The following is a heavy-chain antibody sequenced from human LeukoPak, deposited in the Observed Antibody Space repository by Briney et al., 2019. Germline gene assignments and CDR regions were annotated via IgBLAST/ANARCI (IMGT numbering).Heavy chain of an antibody. V-gene: IGHV3-66*01. D-gene: IGHD3-10*01. J-gene: IGHJ4*02. CDR3: ARDLVVRGVIN. CDR1: GFTVSSNY. Sequence: GGSLRLSCAASGFTVSSNYMSWVRQAPGKGLEWVSVIYSGGSTYYADSVKGRFTISRDNSKNTLYLQMNSLRAEDTAVYYCARDLVVRGVINWGQGTLVTVSS. CDR2: IYSGGST.